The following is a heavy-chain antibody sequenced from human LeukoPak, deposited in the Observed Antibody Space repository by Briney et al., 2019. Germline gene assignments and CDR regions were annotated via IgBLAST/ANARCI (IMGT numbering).Heavy chain of an antibody. Sequence: GGSLRLSCAASGFTFSSYAMSWVRQAPGKGLEWVSAISGSGGTTYYADSVKGRFTISRDNSKNTLYLQMNSLRAEDTAVYYCAKASGYNYGSADYWGQGTLVTVSS. D-gene: IGHD5-18*01. CDR1: GFTFSSYA. J-gene: IGHJ4*02. CDR2: ISGSGGTT. CDR3: AKASGYNYGSADY. V-gene: IGHV3-23*01.